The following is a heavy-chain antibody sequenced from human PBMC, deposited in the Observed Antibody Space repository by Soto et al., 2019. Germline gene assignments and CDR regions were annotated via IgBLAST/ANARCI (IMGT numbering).Heavy chain of an antibody. CDR1: GFIFSDFY. CDR2: ISSGGNYT. V-gene: IGHV3-11*06. J-gene: IGHJ1*01. Sequence: GGSLRLSCAASGFIFSDFYMSWIRQAPGKGLEWTSYISSGGNYTDYAESVKGRFTISRDNTQNSLYLHMNNLRVEDTAIYYCARDLNINIRPEYSQHWGQGTVVTVSS. CDR3: ARDLNINIRPEYSQH.